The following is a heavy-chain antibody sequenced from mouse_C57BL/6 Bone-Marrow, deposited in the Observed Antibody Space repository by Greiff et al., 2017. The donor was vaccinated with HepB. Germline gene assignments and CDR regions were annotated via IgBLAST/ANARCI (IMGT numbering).Heavy chain of an antibody. Sequence: EVQLQQSGPELVKPGASVKISCKASGYTFTDYYMNWVKQSHGKSLEWIGDINPNNGGTSYNQKFKGKATLTVDKSSSTAYMELRSLTSEDSAVYYCARWDGNYLAWFAYWGQGTLVTVSA. CDR3: ARWDGNYLAWFAY. J-gene: IGHJ3*01. V-gene: IGHV1-26*01. D-gene: IGHD2-1*01. CDR1: GYTFTDYY. CDR2: INPNNGGT.